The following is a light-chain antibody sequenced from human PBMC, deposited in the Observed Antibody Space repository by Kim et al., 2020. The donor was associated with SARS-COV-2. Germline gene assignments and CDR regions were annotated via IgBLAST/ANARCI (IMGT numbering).Light chain of an antibody. CDR1: QNINAG. Sequence: SASGGDRGTISCRASQNINAGLAWYQQKPGRAPKLLIYLASTLEIGVPSRFRGSGSGTEFSLTISSLQPEDFATYYCQHYSRFPYTFGQGTRLEI. V-gene: IGKV1-5*03. CDR3: QHYSRFPYT. CDR2: LAS. J-gene: IGKJ2*01.